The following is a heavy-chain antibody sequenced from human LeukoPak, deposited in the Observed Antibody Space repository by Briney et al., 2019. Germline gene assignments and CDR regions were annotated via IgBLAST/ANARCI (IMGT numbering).Heavy chain of an antibody. J-gene: IGHJ6*03. CDR1: GGSISSYY. Sequence: PSETLSLTCTVSGGSISSYYWSWIRQPPGKGLEWIGYIYYSGSTNYNPSLKSRVTISVDTSKNQFSLKLSSVTAADTAVYYCARGRQQLVGRLPYYYYYYYMDVWGKGTTVTVSS. V-gene: IGHV4-59*01. CDR3: ARGRQQLVGRLPYYYYYYYMDV. CDR2: IYYSGST. D-gene: IGHD6-13*01.